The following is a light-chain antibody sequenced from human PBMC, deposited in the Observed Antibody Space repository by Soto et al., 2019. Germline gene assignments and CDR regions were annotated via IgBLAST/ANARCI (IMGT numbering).Light chain of an antibody. Sequence: EIVMTQSPATLSVSPGERATLSCRASQSVSRNLAWYQQKPGQAPRLLIYGASTRATGIPARFSGSGSGTEVTLTITSLQAEAFPVCYCQHYNHRPLTITRGHGAPLE. CDR2: GAS. J-gene: IGKJ5*01. CDR1: QSVSRN. CDR3: QHYNHRPLTIT. V-gene: IGKV3-15*01.